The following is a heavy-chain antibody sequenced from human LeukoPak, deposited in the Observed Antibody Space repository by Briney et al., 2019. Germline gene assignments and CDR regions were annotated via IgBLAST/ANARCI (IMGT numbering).Heavy chain of an antibody. Sequence: MXXVRQAPGKGLEWISYIGSGSRTIYYADSVKGRFTISRDNAKNSLYLQMNSLRAEDTAVYYCARVDLTYGSVPYMDVWGQGTTVTVSS. CDR3: ARVDLTYGSVPYMDV. CDR2: IGSGSRTI. D-gene: IGHD3-10*01. V-gene: IGHV3-48*01. J-gene: IGHJ6*02.